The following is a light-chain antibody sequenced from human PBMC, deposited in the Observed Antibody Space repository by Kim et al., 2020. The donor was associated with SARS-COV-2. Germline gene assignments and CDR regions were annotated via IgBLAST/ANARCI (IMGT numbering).Light chain of an antibody. Sequence: EMVLTQSPASLSLSPGARATLSFRASQTVTSYFALYLQKPGQAPRLLIYDASNRATGIPARFSGSGSGTDFTLTISSLEPEDFAVYYCQQRSNWPLTFGRGTRVEIK. J-gene: IGKJ5*01. CDR1: QTVTSY. CDR2: DAS. CDR3: QQRSNWPLT. V-gene: IGKV3-11*01.